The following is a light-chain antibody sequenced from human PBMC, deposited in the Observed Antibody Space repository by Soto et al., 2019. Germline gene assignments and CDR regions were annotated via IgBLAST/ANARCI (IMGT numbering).Light chain of an antibody. V-gene: IGKV1-9*01. CDR3: QQLNSYPLT. J-gene: IGKJ4*01. CDR1: QGISRY. Sequence: DIQLTQSPSFLSALVVDRVTITCRASQGISRYLAWYQQKPGKAPKLLLSAASTLQRGVPSRFSGSGSGTEFTLTISSLQPADFATYYCQQLNSYPLTFGGGTKVEIK. CDR2: AAS.